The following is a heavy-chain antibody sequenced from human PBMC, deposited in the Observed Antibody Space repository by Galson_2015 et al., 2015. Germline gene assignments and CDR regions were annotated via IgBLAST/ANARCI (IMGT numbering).Heavy chain of an antibody. Sequence: SLRLSCAASGFTFSSYAMSWVRQAPGKGLEWVSAISGSGGSTYYADSVKGRFTISRDNSKNTLYLQMNSLRAEDTAVYYCAKDGRGYSNYASFYYGMDVWGQGTTVTVSS. V-gene: IGHV3-23*01. CDR2: ISGSGGST. CDR3: AKDGRGYSNYASFYYGMDV. J-gene: IGHJ6*02. D-gene: IGHD4-11*01. CDR1: GFTFSSYA.